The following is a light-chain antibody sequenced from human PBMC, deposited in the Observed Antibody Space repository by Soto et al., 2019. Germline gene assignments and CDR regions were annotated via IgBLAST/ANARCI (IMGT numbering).Light chain of an antibody. CDR3: QQYGSSNPWT. J-gene: IGKJ1*01. CDR2: GAS. V-gene: IGKV3-20*01. Sequence: EIVLTQSTGTLSLSPGERATLSCRASQSVSSSYLAWYQQKPGQAPRLLIYGASSRATGIPDRFSGSGSGTDFTLTISRLEPEDFAVYYCQQYGSSNPWTFGQGTKVEIK. CDR1: QSVSSSY.